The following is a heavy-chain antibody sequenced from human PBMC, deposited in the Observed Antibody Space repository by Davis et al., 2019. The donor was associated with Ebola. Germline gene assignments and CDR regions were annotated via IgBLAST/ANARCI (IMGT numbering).Heavy chain of an antibody. CDR3: AKDGAWGTSSWYSAFDA. CDR2: ISGSDGRT. Sequence: GESLKISCAASRFTFSSYAMSWVRQAPGKGLEWVSGISGSDGRTDYTDSVKGRFTISRDNSKNTLFLQMTGLRAEDTAAYYCAKDGAWGTSSWYSAFDAWGQGTKVTVSS. D-gene: IGHD6-13*01. CDR1: RFTFSSYA. J-gene: IGHJ3*01. V-gene: IGHV3-23*01.